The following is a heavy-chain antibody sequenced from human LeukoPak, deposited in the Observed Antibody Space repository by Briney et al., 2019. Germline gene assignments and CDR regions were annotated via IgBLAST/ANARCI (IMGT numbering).Heavy chain of an antibody. CDR2: INSDGSST. CDR1: GFTFSSYW. D-gene: IGHD3-10*01. CDR3: ARVVTTYYYGSGSYYNPTYFDY. J-gene: IGHJ4*02. Sequence: PGGSLRLSCAASGFTFSSYWMHWVRQAPGKGLVWVSRINSDGSSTSYADSAKGRFTISRDNAKNTLYLQMNSLRAEDTAVYYCARVVTTYYYGSGSYYNPTYFDYWGQGTLVTVSS. V-gene: IGHV3-74*01.